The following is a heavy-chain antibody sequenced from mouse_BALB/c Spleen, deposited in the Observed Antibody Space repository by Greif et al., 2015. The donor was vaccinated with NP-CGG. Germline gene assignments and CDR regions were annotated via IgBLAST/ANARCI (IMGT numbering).Heavy chain of an antibody. Sequence: VQLQQSGAEPMKPGASVKISCKATGYTFSSYWIEWVKQRPGHGLEWIGEILPGSGSTNYNEKFKGKATFTADTSSNTAYMQLSSLTSEDSAVYYCARGGYDYEGDYWGQGTTLTVSS. V-gene: IGHV1-9*01. D-gene: IGHD2-4*01. J-gene: IGHJ2*01. CDR3: ARGGYDYEGDY. CDR2: ILPGSGST. CDR1: GYTFSSYW.